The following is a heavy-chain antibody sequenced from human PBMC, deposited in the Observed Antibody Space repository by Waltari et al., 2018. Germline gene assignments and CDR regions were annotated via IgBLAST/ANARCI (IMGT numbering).Heavy chain of an antibody. CDR2: IDPENGET. CDR3: AFRGAFDV. V-gene: IGHV1-69-2*01. CDR1: GYTFIDYY. J-gene: IGHJ3*01. Sequence: EVPLVQSGTEVKKPGATVRFPCKHSGYTFIDYYIHWGQQAPGKGLQWMGHIDPENGETGYAEKFRDRITITADKSTDTVYMELSGLRFEDTAMYYCAFRGAFDVWGQGTVVSVSS.